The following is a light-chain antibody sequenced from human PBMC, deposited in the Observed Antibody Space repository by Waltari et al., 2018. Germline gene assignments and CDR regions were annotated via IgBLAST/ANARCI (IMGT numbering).Light chain of an antibody. CDR3: QQYYAAPWT. CDR1: QSVLYSSNNKSY. CDR2: WAS. J-gene: IGKJ1*01. Sequence: DIVMTQSPDSLAVSLGERATINCKSSQSVLYSSNNKSYLSWFQQKPGQPPKLFFYWASTRESGVPDRFSGSGSGTDFTLTISSLQAEDVAVYYCQQYYAAPWTFGQGTMVEIK. V-gene: IGKV4-1*01.